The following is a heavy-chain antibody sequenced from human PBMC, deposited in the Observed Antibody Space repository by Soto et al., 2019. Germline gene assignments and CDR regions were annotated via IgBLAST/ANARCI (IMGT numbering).Heavy chain of an antibody. CDR1: GGSFSSYY. J-gene: IGHJ5*02. CDR2: INHSGST. CDR3: ARVDPIVVVPAALRSSWFDP. V-gene: IGHV4-34*01. D-gene: IGHD2-2*01. Sequence: SETLSLTCAVYGGSFSSYYWSWIRQPPGKGLEWIGEINHSGSTNYNPSLKSRVTISVDTSKNQFSLKLSSVTAADTAVYYCARVDPIVVVPAALRSSWFDPWGQGTLVTVSS.